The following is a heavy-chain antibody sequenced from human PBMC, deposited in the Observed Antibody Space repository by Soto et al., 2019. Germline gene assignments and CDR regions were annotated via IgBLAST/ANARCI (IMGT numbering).Heavy chain of an antibody. CDR1: GFSLSNARMG. CDR3: ARIIRYFDWLLYSYFDY. V-gene: IGHV2-26*01. J-gene: IGHJ4*02. D-gene: IGHD3-9*01. Sequence: QVTLKESGPVLVKPTETLTPTCTVSGFSLSNARMGVSWIRQPPGKALQWLAHIFSNDEKSYSTSLKSRLTSFKDTFTSQVVRSMTNMDLVDTATYFCARIIRYFDWLLYSYFDYWGEGTLVTVSS. CDR2: IFSNDEK.